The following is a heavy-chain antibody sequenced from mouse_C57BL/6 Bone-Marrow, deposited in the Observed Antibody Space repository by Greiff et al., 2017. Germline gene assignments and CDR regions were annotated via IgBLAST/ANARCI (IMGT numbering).Heavy chain of an antibody. CDR1: GYTFTSYW. V-gene: IGHV1-74*01. J-gene: IGHJ1*03. CDR3: AIPERVVTTLYWYFDV. Sequence: QVQLQQPGAELVKPGASVKVSCKASGYTFTSYWMHWVKPRPGQGLEWIGRLHPSDSDTNYKQKFKGKATLTVDTSSSTAYMQLSSLTSEDSAVYYCAIPERVVTTLYWYFDVWGTGTTVTVSS. CDR2: LHPSDSDT. D-gene: IGHD2-3*01.